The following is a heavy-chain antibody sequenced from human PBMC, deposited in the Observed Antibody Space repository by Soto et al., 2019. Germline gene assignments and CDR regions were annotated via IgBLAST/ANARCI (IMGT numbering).Heavy chain of an antibody. D-gene: IGHD6-6*01. Sequence: QVQLVQSGAEVKKPWSSVKVSCKASGGTSSSYAISWVRQAPGQGLEWMGGIIPIFGKANYAQKFQGRVTITADESTRTAYMELSSLISEDTAVYYCETVSSSPSGYYYYYGMYVWGQGTTVTVSS. J-gene: IGHJ6*02. CDR1: GGTSSSYA. V-gene: IGHV1-69*01. CDR3: ETVSSSPSGYYYYYGMYV. CDR2: IIPIFGKA.